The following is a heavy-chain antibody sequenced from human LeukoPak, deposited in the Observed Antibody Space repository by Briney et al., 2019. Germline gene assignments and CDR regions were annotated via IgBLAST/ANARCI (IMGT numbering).Heavy chain of an antibody. D-gene: IGHD6-13*01. CDR3: AREIAAAGTALSDY. CDR1: GGSISSYY. J-gene: IGHJ4*02. Sequence: PSETLSLTCTVSGGSISSYYWSWIRQPPGKGLEWIGYIYHSGSTYYNPSLKSRVTISVDRSKNQFSLKLSSVTAADTAVYYCAREIAAAGTALSDYWGQGTLVTVSS. CDR2: IYHSGST. V-gene: IGHV4-59*12.